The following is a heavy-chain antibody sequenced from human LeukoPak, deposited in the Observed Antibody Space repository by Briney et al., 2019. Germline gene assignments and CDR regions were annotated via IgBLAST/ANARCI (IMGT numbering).Heavy chain of an antibody. V-gene: IGHV4-31*03. J-gene: IGHJ3*02. D-gene: IGHD3-10*01. CDR2: IYYSGST. CDR1: GGSISSGVYY. CDR3: ARGVKGLRGAFDI. Sequence: SQTLSLTCTVSGGSISSGVYYWSWIRQHPGEGLEWIGYIYYSGSTYSNPSLKSRLTMSVDISKNQFSLKLSSVTAADTAVYYCARGVKGLRGAFDIWGQGTMVTVSS.